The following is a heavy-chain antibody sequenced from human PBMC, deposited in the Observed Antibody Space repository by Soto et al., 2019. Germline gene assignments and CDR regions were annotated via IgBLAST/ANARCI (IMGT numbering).Heavy chain of an antibody. CDR1: GFPFSSYA. J-gene: IGHJ6*02. V-gene: IGHV3-30-3*01. CDR3: ARDRVVVVASYGMDV. Sequence: SLILSCASSGFPFSSYAMHWARPAPGKGLEWVAVISYYGSNKHYADSVKGRFTISRDNSKNTLYLQMNSLRAEDTAVYYCARDRVVVVASYGMDVWGQGTTVTVSS. CDR2: ISYYGSNK. D-gene: IGHD2-15*01.